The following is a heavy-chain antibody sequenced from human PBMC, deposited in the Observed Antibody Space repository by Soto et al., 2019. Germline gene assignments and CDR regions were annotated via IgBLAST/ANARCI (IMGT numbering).Heavy chain of an antibody. V-gene: IGHV4-59*01. Sequence: KPSETLSLTCTVSGGSISGYYWSWIRQPPGKGLEWIGNVYYSGGAKYNPSVKRRVSISVDTSKNQFSLNLSSVTAADTAVYYCAKDPEGYCSSTRCYTYHGLDVWGQGTTVTVSS. J-gene: IGHJ6*02. CDR2: VYYSGGA. D-gene: IGHD2-2*01. CDR3: AKDPEGYCSSTRCYTYHGLDV. CDR1: GGSISGYY.